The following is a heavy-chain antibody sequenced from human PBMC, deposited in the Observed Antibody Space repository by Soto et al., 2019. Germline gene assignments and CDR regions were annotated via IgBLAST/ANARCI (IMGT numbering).Heavy chain of an antibody. CDR3: ARDGYDGSGSPYPAY. CDR2: VYYLGST. J-gene: IGHJ4*02. CDR1: GGSMSEYF. Sequence: SETLSLTCAVSGGSMSEYFWSWIRQSPGKGLEWIGYVYYLGSTDYNPSLKSRVTISVDTSKRQFSLKLSSVTVADTAVYYCARDGYDGSGSPYPAYWGPGAQVTVSS. D-gene: IGHD3-10*01. V-gene: IGHV4-59*01.